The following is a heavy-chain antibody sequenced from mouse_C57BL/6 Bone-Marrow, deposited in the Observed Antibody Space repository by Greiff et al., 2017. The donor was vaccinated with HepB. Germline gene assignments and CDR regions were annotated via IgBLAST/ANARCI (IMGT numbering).Heavy chain of an antibody. J-gene: IGHJ2*01. Sequence: VQWVESGAELARPGASVKMSCKASGYTFTSYTMHWVKQRPGQGLEWIAYINPSSGYTKYTQKFKDQATLTTDKSAITAYMQRSSLTSEDSAVYYCARGGFYYWGQGTTLTVSA. V-gene: IGHV1-4*01. CDR2: INPSSGYT. CDR1: GYTFTSYT. CDR3: ARGGFYY.